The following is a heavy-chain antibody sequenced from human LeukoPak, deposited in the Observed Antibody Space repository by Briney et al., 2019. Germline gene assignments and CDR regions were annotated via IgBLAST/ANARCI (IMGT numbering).Heavy chain of an antibody. CDR2: KNPNSGNT. Sequence: ASVKVSCKASGYTFTTYDINWVRQATAQGLEWMGWKNPNSGNTGYAQKFQGRITMTRNTSISTAYMELRSLRSEDTAVYYCARDTQKVYYMDVWGKGTTVTVSS. J-gene: IGHJ6*03. CDR3: ARDTQKVYYMDV. D-gene: IGHD2-2*02. V-gene: IGHV1-8*01. CDR1: GYTFTTYD.